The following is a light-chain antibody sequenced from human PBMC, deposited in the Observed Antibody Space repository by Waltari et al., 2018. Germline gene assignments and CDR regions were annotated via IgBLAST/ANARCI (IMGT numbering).Light chain of an antibody. CDR1: QSVRSN. V-gene: IGKV3-15*01. CDR2: AAS. Sequence: EIVMTQFPATLSVSPGERATLSCRASQSVRSNLAWYQQKPGQAPRLLIYAASTRATGIPASFSGSGAGTEFTLTISSLQSEDFAVYYCQQYNNWPPWTFGQGTKVEIK. J-gene: IGKJ1*01. CDR3: QQYNNWPPWT.